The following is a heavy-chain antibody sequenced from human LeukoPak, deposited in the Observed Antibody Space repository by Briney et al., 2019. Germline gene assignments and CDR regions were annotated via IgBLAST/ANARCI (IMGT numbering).Heavy chain of an antibody. V-gene: IGHV3-74*01. D-gene: IGHD6-19*01. CDR1: GFTFSTYW. Sequence: GGSLRLSCAASGFTFSTYWMHWVRQAPGKGLVWVSRINSDGSRTTYADSVKGRFTISRDNAKNTLYLQMSSLRTEDTAVYYCARPETQYSSGLDGFDIWGQGTMVTVSS. CDR2: INSDGSRT. J-gene: IGHJ3*02. CDR3: ARPETQYSSGLDGFDI.